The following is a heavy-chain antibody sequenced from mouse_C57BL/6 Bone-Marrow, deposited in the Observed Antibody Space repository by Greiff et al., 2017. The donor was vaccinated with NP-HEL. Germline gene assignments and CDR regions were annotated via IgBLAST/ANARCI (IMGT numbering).Heavy chain of an antibody. CDR2: ISYDGSN. CDR3: ARDRNLAWFAY. Sequence: EVQLQQSGPGLVKPSQSLSLTCSVTGYSITSGYYWNWIRQFPGNKLEWMGYISYDGSNNYNPSLKNRISITRDTSKNQFFLKLNSVTTEDTATYYCARDRNLAWFAYWGQGTLVTVSA. V-gene: IGHV3-6*01. J-gene: IGHJ3*01. CDR1: GYSITSGYY.